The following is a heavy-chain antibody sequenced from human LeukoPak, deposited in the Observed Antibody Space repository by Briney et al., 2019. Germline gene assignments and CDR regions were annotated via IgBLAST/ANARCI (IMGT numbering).Heavy chain of an antibody. CDR1: GYTFTSYY. CDR3: ARRGYDRSHYSTYYMDV. V-gene: IGHV1-46*01. Sequence: ASVKVSCKASGYTFTSYYIHWARQAPGQGLEWMGLINPSGGSTNYAQKFQGRVTMTRDTSTSTVYMEVNNLRSEDTAVYFCARRGYDRSHYSTYYMDVWGNGTAVTVSS. J-gene: IGHJ6*03. D-gene: IGHD5-12*01. CDR2: INPSGGST.